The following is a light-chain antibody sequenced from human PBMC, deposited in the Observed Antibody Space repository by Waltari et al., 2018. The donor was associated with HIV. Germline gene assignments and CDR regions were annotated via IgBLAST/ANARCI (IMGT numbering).Light chain of an antibody. Sequence: SYELTQPPSVSVSPGQTARIPCSGDALPKKYAYWYQQKSGQAPVLVIYEDSKRPSGIPERFSGSSSGTMATLTISGAQVEDEADYYCYSTDSSDWVFGGGTKLTVL. CDR3: YSTDSSDWV. J-gene: IGLJ3*02. V-gene: IGLV3-10*01. CDR2: EDS. CDR1: ALPKKY.